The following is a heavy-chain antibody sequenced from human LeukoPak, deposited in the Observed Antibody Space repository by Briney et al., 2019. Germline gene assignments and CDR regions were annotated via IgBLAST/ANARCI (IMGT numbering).Heavy chain of an antibody. CDR1: GFTFSSYA. CDR2: IRDSGGNT. CDR3: AKDYRADILTGYHNWFDS. D-gene: IGHD3-9*01. V-gene: IGHV3-23*01. J-gene: IGHJ5*01. Sequence: GGSLRLSCVGSGFTFSSYAMNWVRQAPGKGLEWVLGIRDSGGNTYYADSVKGRFTISRDNSKNTLYLQMNSLRAEDTAVYYCAKDYRADILTGYHNWFDSWGQGTLVTVSS.